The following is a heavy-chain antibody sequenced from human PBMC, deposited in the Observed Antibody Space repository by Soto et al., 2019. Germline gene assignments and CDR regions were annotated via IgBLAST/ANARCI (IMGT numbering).Heavy chain of an antibody. Sequence: QLVESGGGVIQPGGSLRLSCAASGFTVSAKYLTWVRRAPGRGLEWVSVIYRSGKIYYPDSVRGRFTTSRDDSQNTFFLHMNTLRVEDTAVYYCARDSGLIRENYGMDVWGQGTTVAVSS. CDR3: ARDSGLIRENYGMDV. CDR2: IYRSGKI. D-gene: IGHD5-12*01. CDR1: GFTVSAKY. V-gene: IGHV3-53*01. J-gene: IGHJ6*02.